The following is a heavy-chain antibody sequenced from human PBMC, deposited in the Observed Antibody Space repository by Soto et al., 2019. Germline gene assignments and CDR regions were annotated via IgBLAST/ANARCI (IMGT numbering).Heavy chain of an antibody. D-gene: IGHD1-26*01. CDR1: GGSISSSNW. CDR3: ARASGSYYYGMDV. CDR2: IYHSGST. J-gene: IGHJ6*02. Sequence: SETLSLTCTVSGGSISSSNWWSWVRQPPGKGLEWIGEIYHSGSTNYNPSLKSRVTISVDKSKNQFSLTLSSVTAADTAVYYCARASGSYYYGMDVWGQGITVTVSS. V-gene: IGHV4-4*02.